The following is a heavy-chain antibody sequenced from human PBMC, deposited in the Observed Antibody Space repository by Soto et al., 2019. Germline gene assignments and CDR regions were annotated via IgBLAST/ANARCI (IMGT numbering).Heavy chain of an antibody. D-gene: IGHD3-3*01. CDR3: AKTATTYDFGSGYFGWFDP. Sequence: EYLKISCKGSGYSFTSYWIGWVRQMPGKGLEWMGIIYPGDSDTRYSPSFQGQVTISADKSISTAYLQWSSLKASDTAMYYCAKTATTYDFGSGYFGWFDPWGQGTLGTVSS. CDR2: IYPGDSDT. V-gene: IGHV5-51*01. J-gene: IGHJ5*02. CDR1: GYSFTSYW.